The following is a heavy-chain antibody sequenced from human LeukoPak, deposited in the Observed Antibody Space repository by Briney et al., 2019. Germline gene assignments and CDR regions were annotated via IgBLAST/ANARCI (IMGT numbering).Heavy chain of an antibody. D-gene: IGHD6-13*01. CDR2: IYSGGST. CDR1: GFTVSSNY. J-gene: IGHJ4*02. Sequence: PGGSLRLSCAASGFTVSSNYMSWVRQAPGKGLEWVSVIYSGGSTYYADSVKGRFTISRDNSKNTLYLQMNSLRAEDTAVYYCATDLGSSRPNFWGQGILVTVSS. V-gene: IGHV3-66*01. CDR3: ATDLGSSRPNF.